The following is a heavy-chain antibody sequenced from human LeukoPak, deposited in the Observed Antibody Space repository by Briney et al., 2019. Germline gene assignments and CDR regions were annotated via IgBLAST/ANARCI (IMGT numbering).Heavy chain of an antibody. V-gene: IGHV1-3*01. D-gene: IGHD4-17*01. Sequence: ASVKVSCKASGYTFTSYAMRWVRQAPGQRLEWMGWINAGNGNTKYSQKFQGRVTITRDTSASTAYMELSSLRSEDTAVYYCARDGDYGDYFQHWGQGTLVTVSS. CDR2: INAGNGNT. CDR1: GYTFTSYA. CDR3: ARDGDYGDYFQH. J-gene: IGHJ1*01.